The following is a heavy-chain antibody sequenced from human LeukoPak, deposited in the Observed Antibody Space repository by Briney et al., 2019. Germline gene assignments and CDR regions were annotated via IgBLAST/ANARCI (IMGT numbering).Heavy chain of an antibody. Sequence: GGSLRLSCAASGFSFSTSSMNWVRQAPGKGLEWVSSISSSSSYIYYADSVKGRFTISRDNAKNSLYLQMNSLRAEDTAVYYCARGGVVAASQSVDYWGQGTLVTVSS. CDR1: GFSFSTSS. D-gene: IGHD2-15*01. V-gene: IGHV3-21*01. J-gene: IGHJ4*02. CDR3: ARGGVVAASQSVDY. CDR2: ISSSSSYI.